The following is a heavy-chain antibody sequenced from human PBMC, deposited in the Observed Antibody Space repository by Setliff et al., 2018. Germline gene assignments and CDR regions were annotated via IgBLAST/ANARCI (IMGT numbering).Heavy chain of an antibody. CDR3: TTSRAPRVVLAADFDL. D-gene: IGHD2-21*01. CDR1: GYSFPSFG. J-gene: IGHJ4*02. V-gene: IGHV1-18*01. Sequence: ASVKVSCKASGYSFPSFGFSWVRQAPGQGLEWMGWISPYSGESNYAQKFRDRLTVTADTSSKTIYMELRSLTSDDTAVYFCTTSRAPRVVLAADFDLWGQGTLVTVSS. CDR2: ISPYSGES.